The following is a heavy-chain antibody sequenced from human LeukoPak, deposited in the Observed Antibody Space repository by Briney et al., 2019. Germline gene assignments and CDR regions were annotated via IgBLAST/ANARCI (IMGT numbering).Heavy chain of an antibody. Sequence: GSSVKVSCKASGGTFSSYAISWVRQAPGQGLEWMGGIIPIFGTANYAQKFQGRVTVTADESTSTTYTELSSLGSEDTAVYYCARDSADSRHYWGQGTLVTVSS. D-gene: IGHD6-13*01. CDR3: ARDSADSRHY. V-gene: IGHV1-69*01. J-gene: IGHJ4*02. CDR2: IIPIFGTA. CDR1: GGTFSSYA.